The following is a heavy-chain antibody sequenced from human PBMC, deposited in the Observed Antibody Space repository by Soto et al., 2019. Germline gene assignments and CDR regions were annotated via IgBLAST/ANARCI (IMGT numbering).Heavy chain of an antibody. CDR2: IYYSGST. D-gene: IGHD1-7*01. CDR1: GGSISSYY. V-gene: IGHV4-59*01. Sequence: SETLSLTCTVSGGSISSYYWSWIRQPPGKGLEWIGYIYYSGSTNYNPSLKSRVTISVDTTKNQFSQKLSSVTAADTAVYYCARFSWNYAGDAFDIWGQGTMVTVSS. CDR3: ARFSWNYAGDAFDI. J-gene: IGHJ3*02.